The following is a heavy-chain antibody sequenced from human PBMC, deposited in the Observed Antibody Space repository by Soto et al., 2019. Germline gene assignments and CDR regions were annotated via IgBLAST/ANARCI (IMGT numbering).Heavy chain of an antibody. CDR1: GFTFSSYW. J-gene: IGHJ6*02. Sequence: EVQLVESGGGLVQPGGSLRLSCAASGFTFSSYWMHWVRQAPGKGLVWVSRIKSDGSSTSYADSVKGRFTISRDNAKNTVYLQMNRLRAEDTAVYYCARDDCSGGTCYYYYGMDVWGQGTTVTVSS. CDR3: ARDDCSGGTCYYYYGMDV. CDR2: IKSDGSST. D-gene: IGHD2-15*01. V-gene: IGHV3-74*01.